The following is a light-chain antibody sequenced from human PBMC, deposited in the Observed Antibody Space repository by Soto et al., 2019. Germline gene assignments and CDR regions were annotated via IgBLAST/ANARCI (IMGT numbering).Light chain of an antibody. CDR3: MQALQTPLT. CDR2: LGS. V-gene: IGKV2-28*01. Sequence: DIVMTQSPLSLPVTPGEPASISCRSSQSLLHSNGYNYLDWYLQKPGQSPQLLIYLGSNRASGVPDRFSGSGSGTDFTLKISRVEAEDVGVYYCMQALQTPLTFXGGTRWIS. J-gene: IGKJ4*01. CDR1: QSLLHSNGYNY.